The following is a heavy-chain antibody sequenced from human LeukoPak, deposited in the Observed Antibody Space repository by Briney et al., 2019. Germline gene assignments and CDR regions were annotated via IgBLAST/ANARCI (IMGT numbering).Heavy chain of an antibody. V-gene: IGHV5-51*01. CDR2: IYPGDSDT. D-gene: IGHD3-10*01. J-gene: IGHJ5*02. CDR3: ARQGLLWFGERSWFDP. CDR1: GYSFTSYW. Sequence: GESLKIPCKGSGYSFTSYWIGWVRQMPGKGLEWMGIIYPGDSDTRYSPSFQGQVTISADKSISTAYLQWSSLKASDTAMYYCARQGLLWFGERSWFDPWGQGTLVTVSS.